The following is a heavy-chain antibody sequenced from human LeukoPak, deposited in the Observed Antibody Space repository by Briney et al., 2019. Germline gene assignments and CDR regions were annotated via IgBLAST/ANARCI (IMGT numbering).Heavy chain of an antibody. CDR3: ASLRPKSRWGVVVPASSSPRAEYFQH. V-gene: IGHV4-34*01. CDR1: GGSFSGYF. CDR2: INHSGST. J-gene: IGHJ1*01. D-gene: IGHD2-2*01. Sequence: SETLSLTCAVYGGSFSGYFWSWIRQPPGKGLEWIGEINHSGSTNYNPSLKSRVTISVDTSKNQFSLKLSSVTAADTAVYYCASLRPKSRWGVVVPASSSPRAEYFQHWGQGTLVTVSS.